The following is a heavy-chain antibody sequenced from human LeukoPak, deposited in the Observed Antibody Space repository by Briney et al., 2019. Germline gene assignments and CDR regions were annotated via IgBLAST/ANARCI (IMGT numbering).Heavy chain of an antibody. V-gene: IGHV1-69*01. CDR3: ARDDKHIVVVGPSYNWFDP. CDR1: GGTFSSYA. Sequence: SVKVSCKASGGTFSSYAISWVRQAPGQGLEWMGGIIPIFGTANYAQKFQGRVTITADESTSTAYMELSSLRSEDTAVYYCARDDKHIVVVGPSYNWFDPWGQGTLVTVSS. CDR2: IIPIFGTA. D-gene: IGHD2-21*01. J-gene: IGHJ5*02.